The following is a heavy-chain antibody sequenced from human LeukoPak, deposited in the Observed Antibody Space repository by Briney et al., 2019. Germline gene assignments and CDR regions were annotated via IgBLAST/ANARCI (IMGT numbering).Heavy chain of an antibody. V-gene: IGHV3-23*01. CDR3: AKERVIAADGTVGFAP. Sequence: GGSLRLSCAASGFTFSNYPMSWVRQAPGKGLEWVSAISGSGGSTYYADSVKGRFTVSRDNSKNTVYLQMSSLRADDTAVYYCAKERVIAADGTVGFAPWGQGTLVTVSS. D-gene: IGHD6-13*01. CDR1: GFTFSNYP. J-gene: IGHJ5*02. CDR2: ISGSGGST.